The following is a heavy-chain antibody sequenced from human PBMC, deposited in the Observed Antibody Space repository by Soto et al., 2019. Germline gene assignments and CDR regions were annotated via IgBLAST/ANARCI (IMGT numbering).Heavy chain of an antibody. J-gene: IGHJ4*02. CDR1: GGSFNSNNW. CDR3: ASRDPGTSVDY. Sequence: SETLSLTCAVSGGSFNSNNWWTWVRQPPGQGLEWIGEIYRTGSTNYNPSLKSRVTISLDKSENQFSLKVTSLTAADTAVYYCASRDPGTSVDYWGQGTLVTVSS. D-gene: IGHD1-7*01. V-gene: IGHV4-4*02. CDR2: IYRTGST.